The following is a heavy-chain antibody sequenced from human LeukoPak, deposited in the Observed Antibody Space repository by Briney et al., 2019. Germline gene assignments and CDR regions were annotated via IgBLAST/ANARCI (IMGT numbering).Heavy chain of an antibody. V-gene: IGHV3-21*01. CDR2: ISSSSSYI. CDR1: GFTFSSYS. CDR3: ASRRVLWFGESMGGSFDY. J-gene: IGHJ4*02. Sequence: GGSLRLSCAAFGFTFSSYSMNWVRQAPGKGLEWVSSISSSSSYIYYADSVKGRFTISRDNAKNSLYLQMNSLRAEDTAVYYCASRRVLWFGESMGGSFDYWGQGTLVTVSS. D-gene: IGHD3-10*01.